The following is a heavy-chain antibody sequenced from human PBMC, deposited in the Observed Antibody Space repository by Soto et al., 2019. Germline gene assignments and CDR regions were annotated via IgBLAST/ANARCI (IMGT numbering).Heavy chain of an antibody. J-gene: IGHJ6*03. CDR2: IYSGGST. CDR1: GFTVSSNY. D-gene: IGHD1-1*01. Sequence: GGSLRLSCAASGFTVSSNYMSWVRQAPGKGLEWVSVIYSGGSTYYADSVKCRFTISRDNSKNTLYLQMNSLRAEDTALYYCAGAWVWNDAYYYYMDVWGKGATVSVSS. CDR3: AGAWVWNDAYYYYMDV. V-gene: IGHV3-66*01.